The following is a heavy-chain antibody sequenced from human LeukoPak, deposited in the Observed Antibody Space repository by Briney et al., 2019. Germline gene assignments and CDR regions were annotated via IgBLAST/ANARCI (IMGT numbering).Heavy chain of an antibody. CDR2: ISGSGGST. CDR1: GFTFSSYA. CDR3: AKDPFVTIFGVVIRTYYYYYGMDV. J-gene: IGHJ6*02. Sequence: PGGSLRLSCAASGFTFSSYAMSWVRQAPGKGLEWVSAISGSGGSTYYADSVKGRFTISRDNSKNTLYLQMNSLRAEDTAVYYCAKDPFVTIFGVVIRTYYYYYGMDVWGQGTTVTVSS. D-gene: IGHD3-3*01. V-gene: IGHV3-23*01.